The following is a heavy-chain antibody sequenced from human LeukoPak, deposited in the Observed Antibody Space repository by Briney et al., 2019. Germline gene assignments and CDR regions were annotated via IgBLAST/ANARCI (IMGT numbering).Heavy chain of an antibody. CDR2: IYPGDSDT. CDR1: GYSFTSYW. J-gene: IGHJ4*02. D-gene: IGHD6-19*01. CDR3: ARHLTPGQWLVPIDY. V-gene: IGHV5-51*01. Sequence: GESLKISCKGSGYSFTSYWIGWVRQMPGKGLEWMGIIYPGDSDTRYSPSFQGQVTISADKSISTAYLQWSSLKASDTAMYYCARHLTPGQWLVPIDYWGQGTLVTVPS.